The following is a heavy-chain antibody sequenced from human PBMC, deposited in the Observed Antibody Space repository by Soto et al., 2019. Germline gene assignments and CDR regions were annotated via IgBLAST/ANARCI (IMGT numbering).Heavy chain of an antibody. V-gene: IGHV4-34*01. Sequence: QVQLQQWGAGLLKPSETLSLTCAVYGGSFSGYYWSWIRQPPGKGLEWIGEINHSGSTNYNPSLKSRVTISVDTSKNQFSLKLSSVTDADTAVYYCARVRRYYPSYYYYGMDVWGQGTTVTVSS. D-gene: IGHD3-10*01. CDR3: ARVRRYYPSYYYYGMDV. CDR2: INHSGST. J-gene: IGHJ6*02. CDR1: GGSFSGYY.